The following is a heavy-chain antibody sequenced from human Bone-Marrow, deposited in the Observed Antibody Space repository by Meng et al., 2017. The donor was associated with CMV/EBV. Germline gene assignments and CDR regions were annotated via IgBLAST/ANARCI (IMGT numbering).Heavy chain of an antibody. CDR1: GFTFSSYS. V-gene: IGHV3-74*01. J-gene: IGHJ5*02. Sequence: GESLKISCAASGFTFSSYSMNWVRQAPGKGLVWVSRINSDGSTTNYADSVKGRFTISRDNAKNTLYLQMNSLRAEDTAVYYCARGKFQSVGIVYSYFDPWGQGALVTVSS. CDR2: INSDGSTT. CDR3: ARGKFQSVGIVYSYFDP. D-gene: IGHD5-18*01.